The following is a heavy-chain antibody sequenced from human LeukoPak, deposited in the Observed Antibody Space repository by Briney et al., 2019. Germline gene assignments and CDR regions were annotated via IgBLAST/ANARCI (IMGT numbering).Heavy chain of an antibody. D-gene: IGHD3-22*01. CDR2: VSGSGGTT. V-gene: IGHV3-23*01. Sequence: PGGSLSLSCAASGFPFSSYAMSWVRQAPGRALEWVSAVSGSGGTTYYTDSVKGRFTISRDNSKNTLYLQMNSLRAEDTAVYYCAKSDYYDSSGHPSSFEYWGQGTLVTVSS. J-gene: IGHJ4*02. CDR3: AKSDYYDSSGHPSSFEY. CDR1: GFPFSSYA.